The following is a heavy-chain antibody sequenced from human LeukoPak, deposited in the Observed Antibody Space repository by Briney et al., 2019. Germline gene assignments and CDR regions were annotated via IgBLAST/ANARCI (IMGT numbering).Heavy chain of an antibody. Sequence: PSETLSLTCAVYGGSFSGYYWSWIRQPPGKGLEWIGEINHSGSTNYNPSLKSRVTISVDTSKNQFSLKLSSVTAADTAVYYCARHLYYDFWSGYYPFDYWGQGTLVTVSS. CDR3: ARHLYYDFWSGYYPFDY. V-gene: IGHV4-34*01. J-gene: IGHJ4*02. D-gene: IGHD3-3*01. CDR2: INHSGST. CDR1: GGSFSGYY.